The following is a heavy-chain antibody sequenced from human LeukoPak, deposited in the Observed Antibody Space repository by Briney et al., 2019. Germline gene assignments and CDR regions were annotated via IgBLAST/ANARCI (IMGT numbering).Heavy chain of an antibody. Sequence: ASVKVSCKASGGTFSSYAISWVRQAPGQGLEWMGGIIPIIGTTNYAQKFQDRVTVTADESTNTAFMELSSLGSEDTAVYYCARTRDDYTHADYWGQGTLVTVSS. J-gene: IGHJ4*02. D-gene: IGHD5-24*01. CDR1: GGTFSSYA. CDR2: IIPIIGTT. V-gene: IGHV1-69*13. CDR3: ARTRDDYTHADY.